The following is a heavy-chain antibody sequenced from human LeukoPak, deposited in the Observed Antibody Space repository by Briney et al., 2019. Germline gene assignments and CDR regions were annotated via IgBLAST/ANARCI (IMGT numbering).Heavy chain of an antibody. J-gene: IGHJ4*02. V-gene: IGHV3-7*01. CDR1: GFNFSTYW. CDR2: IKEDGSEI. D-gene: IGHD3-10*01. Sequence: QTGGSLRLSCTASGFNFSTYWMTWVRHVPGKGLEWVANIKEDGSEIYYVDAVNGRFSISRDNAKTSLYLQMHSLSVADTGLYYCVTEQTGRHPYFFDYWGQGTLVTVSS. CDR3: VTEQTGRHPYFFDY.